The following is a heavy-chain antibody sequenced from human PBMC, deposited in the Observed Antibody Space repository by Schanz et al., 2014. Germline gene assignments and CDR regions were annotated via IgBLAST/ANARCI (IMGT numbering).Heavy chain of an antibody. CDR3: ARNRGSGGQNWYFDL. D-gene: IGHD1-26*01. V-gene: IGHV3-48*01. Sequence: VQLVESGGGLVQPGGSPRLSCAASGITFSSHSFNWVRQAPGKGLEWISYITYNGGTIYYADSVKGRFTISRDNAKNSLFLQLNSLRADDTAVYYCARNRGSGGQNWYFDLWGRGTLVTVSS. J-gene: IGHJ2*01. CDR1: GITFSSHS. CDR2: ITYNGGTI.